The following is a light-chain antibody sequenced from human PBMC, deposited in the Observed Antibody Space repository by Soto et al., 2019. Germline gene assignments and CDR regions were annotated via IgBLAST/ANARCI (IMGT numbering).Light chain of an antibody. CDR3: QQYNSYSLT. V-gene: IGKV1-5*01. CDR2: DAS. CDR1: QSISTW. J-gene: IGKJ1*01. Sequence: DIQMTQSPFPLSASVGDRVTITCRASQSISTWLAWYQQKPGKAPKLLIYDASSLEGGAPPRFSGSGSGTEFTLTISSLQPDDFATYYCQQYNSYSLTFGQGTKVEI.